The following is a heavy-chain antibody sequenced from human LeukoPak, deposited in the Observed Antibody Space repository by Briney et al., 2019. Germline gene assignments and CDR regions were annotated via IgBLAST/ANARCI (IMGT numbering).Heavy chain of an antibody. Sequence: PGGSLRLSCAASGFTFSSYGMHWVRQAPAKGLEWVAHITYDGSNKFYADSVKGRFTISRDNSKNTLYLQMNSLRAEDTAVYYCATRPRPGFSSGCHEHHWGQGTLVTVS. V-gene: IGHV3-33*03. J-gene: IGHJ5*02. D-gene: IGHD6-19*01. CDR2: ITYDGSNK. CDR1: GFTFSSYG. CDR3: ATRPRPGFSSGCHEHH.